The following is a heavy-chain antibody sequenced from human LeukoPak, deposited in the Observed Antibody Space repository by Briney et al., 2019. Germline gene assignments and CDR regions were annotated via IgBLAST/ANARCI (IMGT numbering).Heavy chain of an antibody. J-gene: IGHJ4*02. V-gene: IGHV3-53*01. Sequence: PGGSLRLSCAASGFTVRSNYMSWVRQAPGRGLEWVSVIYSGGSTYYADSVKGRFTISRDNSKNTLYLQMNSLRAEDTAVYYCARDLPSYYWGQGTLVTVSS. CDR2: IYSGGST. CDR3: ARDLPSYY. CDR1: GFTVRSNY.